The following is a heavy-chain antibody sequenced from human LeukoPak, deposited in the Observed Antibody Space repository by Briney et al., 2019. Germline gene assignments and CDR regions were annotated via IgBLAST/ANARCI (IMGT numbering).Heavy chain of an antibody. J-gene: IGHJ3*02. CDR1: ESTFGSYA. Sequence: SVKVSCKASESTFGSYAISWVRQAPGQGLEWMGGIIPIFGTANYAQKFQGRVTITTDESTSTAYMELSSLRSEDTAVYYCATPRNDAFDIWGQGTMVTVSS. CDR2: IIPIFGTA. V-gene: IGHV1-69*05. CDR3: ATPRNDAFDI.